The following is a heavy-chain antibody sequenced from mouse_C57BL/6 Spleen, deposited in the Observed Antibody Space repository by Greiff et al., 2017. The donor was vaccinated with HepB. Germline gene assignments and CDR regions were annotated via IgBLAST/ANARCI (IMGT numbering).Heavy chain of an antibody. CDR2: IRSKSNNYAT. CDR1: GFSFNTYA. D-gene: IGHD2-5*01. J-gene: IGHJ3*01. Sequence: EVKVVESGGGLVQPKGSLKLSCAASGFSFNTYAMNWVRQAPGKGLEWVARIRSKSNNYATYYADSVKDRFTISRDDSESMLYLQMNNLKTEDTAMYYCVYSNYGAWFAYWGQGTLVTVSA. V-gene: IGHV10-1*01. CDR3: VYSNYGAWFAY.